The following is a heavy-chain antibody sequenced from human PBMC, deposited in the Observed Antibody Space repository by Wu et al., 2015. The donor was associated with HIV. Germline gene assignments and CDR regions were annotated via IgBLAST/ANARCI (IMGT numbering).Heavy chain of an antibody. D-gene: IGHD2-15*01. V-gene: IGHV1-18*01. CDR3: ARDRHCSGGSCSRIAFDI. Sequence: QVQLVQSGAEVKKPGASVKVSCKASDYTFTNHGISWVRQAPGQGLEWVGWIGAYNGDTKYVQKFQGRVTMTTDTSTSTAYMELRSLRSDDTAVYYCARDRHCSGGSCSRIAFDIWGQGTMVTVSS. CDR1: DYTFTNHG. J-gene: IGHJ3*02. CDR2: IGAYNGDT.